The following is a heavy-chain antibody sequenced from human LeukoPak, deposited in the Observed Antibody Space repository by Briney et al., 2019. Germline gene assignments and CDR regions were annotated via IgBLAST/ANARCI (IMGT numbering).Heavy chain of an antibody. CDR3: SRDSYGYQPEFGFAV. CDR2: IAGKTHPGTT. V-gene: IGHV3-49*03. Sequence: PGGSLRLSCTAAGFTLGDYSISWFRQAPGKGLQWVGFIAGKTHPGTTEYAASVKGRFSISRDDSKSVAYLEMNSLNTEDTAVYFCSRDSYGYQPEFGFAVWGPGTTVTVSS. D-gene: IGHD5-24*01. CDR1: GFTLGDYS. J-gene: IGHJ6*02.